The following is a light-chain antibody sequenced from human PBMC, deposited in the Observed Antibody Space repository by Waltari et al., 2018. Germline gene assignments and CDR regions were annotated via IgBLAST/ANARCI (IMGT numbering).Light chain of an antibody. Sequence: SYELTQPPSVSVSPGQTASMTCSGGRLGDKYACWYQQKPGQSPVLVIYQDTKRPSRVPERFSGSKSGNTATLTISGTQAMDEADYYCQAWDSTTANYVFGPGTKMTVL. J-gene: IGLJ1*01. CDR1: RLGDKY. CDR3: QAWDSTTANYV. V-gene: IGLV3-1*01. CDR2: QDT.